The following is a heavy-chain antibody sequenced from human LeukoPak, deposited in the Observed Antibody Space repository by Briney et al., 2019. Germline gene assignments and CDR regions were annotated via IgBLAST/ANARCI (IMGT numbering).Heavy chain of an antibody. V-gene: IGHV3-23*01. D-gene: IGHD2-2*01. Sequence: GGSLRLSCVASGFSFSTFAMSWVRQAPGKGLEWVSTIYYSGGNTYSADSVKGRFTISRDNSRNTLYLQMNNLRAEDTAIYYCAKDQGQAVVPRRFDYWGQGTLVTVSS. J-gene: IGHJ4*02. CDR3: AKDQGQAVVPRRFDY. CDR1: GFSFSTFA. CDR2: IYYSGGNT.